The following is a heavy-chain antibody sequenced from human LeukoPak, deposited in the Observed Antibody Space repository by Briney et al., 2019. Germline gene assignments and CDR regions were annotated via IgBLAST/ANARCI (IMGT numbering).Heavy chain of an antibody. Sequence: GGSLRLSCVASGFTFSDYGMYWVRRAPGKGLEWVPGISDSGAGTYYTDSVKGRCTISRDNSKNTVSLQMDNLRAEDTAVYFCARHDSFVPYWGQGTLVTVSS. CDR1: GFTFSDYG. CDR3: ARHDSFVPY. J-gene: IGHJ4*02. V-gene: IGHV3-23*01. CDR2: ISDSGAGT. D-gene: IGHD3-3*01.